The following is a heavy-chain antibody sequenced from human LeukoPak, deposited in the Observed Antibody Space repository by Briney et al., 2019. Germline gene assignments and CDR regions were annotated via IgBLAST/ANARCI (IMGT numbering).Heavy chain of an antibody. J-gene: IGHJ4*02. CDR3: ARLSPYLGSGSSAFPDDF. D-gene: IGHD3-10*01. CDR2: ISYSGST. Sequence: PSETLSLTCTVSGGPISSSPYYWGWIRQPPGKGLEWIGSISYSGSTFYNPSLKSRLTISADTSKNQFSLKLSSLTAADTAVFYCARLSPYLGSGSSAFPDDFWGQGTLVTVSS. CDR1: GGPISSSPYY. V-gene: IGHV4-39*01.